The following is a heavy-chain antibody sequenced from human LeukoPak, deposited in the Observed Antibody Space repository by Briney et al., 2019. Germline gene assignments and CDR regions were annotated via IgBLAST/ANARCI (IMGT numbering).Heavy chain of an antibody. CDR3: AKEGGDIVVVVAATPSLLDY. V-gene: IGHV3-23*01. CDR1: GFTFSSYA. J-gene: IGHJ4*02. D-gene: IGHD2-15*01. Sequence: GGSPRLSCAASGFTFSSYAMSWVRQAPGEGLEWVSAISGSGGSTYYADSVKGRFTISRDNSKNTLYLQMNSLRAEDTAVYYCAKEGGDIVVVVAATPSLLDYWGQGTLVTVSS. CDR2: ISGSGGST.